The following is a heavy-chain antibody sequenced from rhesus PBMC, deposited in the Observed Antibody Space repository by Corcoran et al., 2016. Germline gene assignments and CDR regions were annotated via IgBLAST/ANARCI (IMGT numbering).Heavy chain of an antibody. Sequence: QVQLQESGPGLVKPSETLSLTCAVSGGSISGYYWHWIRQPSGQGLEWIGYIGGRSGRTYYNPSLKWRVTISTDTSKNQFSLKLSSVTAADTAVYYCARNFWSGYYNSLDVWGRGVLVTVSS. J-gene: IGHJ5-2*02. CDR2: IGGRSGRT. V-gene: IGHV4-165*02. CDR1: GGSISGYY. CDR3: ARNFWSGYYNSLDV. D-gene: IGHD3-3*01.